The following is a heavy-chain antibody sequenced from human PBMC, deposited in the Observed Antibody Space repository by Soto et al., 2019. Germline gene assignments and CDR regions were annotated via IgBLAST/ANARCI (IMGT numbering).Heavy chain of an antibody. CDR1: GGTFSSYA. V-gene: IGHV1-69*12. J-gene: IGHJ2*01. CDR3: ARSQARRDCYNYVYWYFDL. D-gene: IGHD5-12*01. CDR2: IIPIFGTA. Sequence: QVQLVQSGAEVKKPGSSVKVSCKASGGTFSSYAISWVRQAPGQGLEWMGGIIPIFGTANYAQKFQGRVTITADEATSTAYMELSSLRSEDTAVYYCARSQARRDCYNYVYWYFDLWGRGTLVTVSS.